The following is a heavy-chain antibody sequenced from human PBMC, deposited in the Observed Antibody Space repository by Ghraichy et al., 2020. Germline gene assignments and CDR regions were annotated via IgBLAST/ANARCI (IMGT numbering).Heavy chain of an antibody. CDR3: ARDRLSRIFGVVMRRSPFDP. Sequence: GGSLRLSCAASGFTFSSYSMNWVRQAPGKGLEWVSYISSSSSTIYYADSVKGRFTISRDNAKNSLYLQMNSLRDEDTAVYYCARDRLSRIFGVVMRRSPFDPWGQGTLVTVSS. CDR1: GFTFSSYS. CDR2: ISSSSSTI. D-gene: IGHD3-3*02. J-gene: IGHJ5*02. V-gene: IGHV3-48*02.